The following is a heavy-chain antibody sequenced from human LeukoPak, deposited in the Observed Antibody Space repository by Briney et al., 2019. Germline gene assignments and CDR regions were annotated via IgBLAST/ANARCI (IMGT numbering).Heavy chain of an antibody. CDR3: AKGAGYNAVRCVDY. J-gene: IGHJ4*02. Sequence: GGSLRLSCAASGFTFSNFAMNWVRQAPGKGLEWVSVITGSAGSTYYADSAKGRFTISRDNSKNTLYLQMDSLRAEDTAVYFCAKGAGYNAVRCVDYWGQGTLVTVSS. D-gene: IGHD5-24*01. CDR1: GFTFSNFA. CDR2: ITGSAGST. V-gene: IGHV3-23*01.